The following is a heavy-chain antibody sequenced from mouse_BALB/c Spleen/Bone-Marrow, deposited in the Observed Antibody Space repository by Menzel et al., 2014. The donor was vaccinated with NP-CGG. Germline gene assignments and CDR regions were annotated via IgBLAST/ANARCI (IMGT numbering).Heavy chain of an antibody. CDR1: GYTFTSSW. V-gene: IGHV1S81*02. Sequence: QVQLQQPGAELVMPGASVKLSCKASGYTFTSSWMHWVKQRPGQGLEWIGEIIPRNGRPNYNEKFKSKATPTVDKSTNTAYMQRSSLTSEDAAFYDWGGGLLQYFDVWGAGTTVTVSS. CDR3: GGGLLQYFDV. D-gene: IGHD2-3*01. CDR2: IIPRNGRP. J-gene: IGHJ1*01.